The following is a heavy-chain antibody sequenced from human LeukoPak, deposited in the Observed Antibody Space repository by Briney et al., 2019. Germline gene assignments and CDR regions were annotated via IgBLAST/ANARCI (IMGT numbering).Heavy chain of an antibody. CDR1: GFTFSSYG. CDR3: ARSSHYDILTGYSEEDAFDI. Sequence: AGGSLRLSCAASGFTFSSYGMHWVRQAPGRGLEWVSVIYSGGSTDYADSVKGRFTISRDTSKNTLYLQMNSLRVEDTAVYYCARSSHYDILTGYSEEDAFDIWGQGTMVTVSS. V-gene: IGHV3-NL1*01. J-gene: IGHJ3*02. CDR2: IYSGGST. D-gene: IGHD3-9*01.